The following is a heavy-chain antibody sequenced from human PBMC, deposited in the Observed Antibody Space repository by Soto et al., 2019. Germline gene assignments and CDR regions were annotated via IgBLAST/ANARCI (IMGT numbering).Heavy chain of an antibody. V-gene: IGHV3-53*01. J-gene: IGHJ4*02. CDR3: ARDSVGVAIPV. CDR2: IYSGGST. Sequence: EVRLVESGGGLIQPGGSLRLSCAASGFTVSSNYMSWVRQAPGKGLEWVSVIYSGGSTYYADSVKGRFTISRDNSKNTLYLQMNSLRAEDTAVYYCARDSVGVAIPVWGQGTLVTVSS. D-gene: IGHD3-3*01. CDR1: GFTVSSNY.